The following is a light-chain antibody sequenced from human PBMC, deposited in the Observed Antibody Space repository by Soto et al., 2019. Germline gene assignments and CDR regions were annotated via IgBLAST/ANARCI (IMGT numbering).Light chain of an antibody. Sequence: AIRMTQSPSSFSASTGDRVTITCRASQGISSYLAWYQQKPGKAPKVLIYAAYNLQSGVPSRFSGSGSGTEFTLTITSLQPDDFATYYCQQYNSYWTVGQGTKGEIK. CDR3: QQYNSYWT. CDR1: QGISSY. J-gene: IGKJ1*01. V-gene: IGKV1-8*01. CDR2: AAY.